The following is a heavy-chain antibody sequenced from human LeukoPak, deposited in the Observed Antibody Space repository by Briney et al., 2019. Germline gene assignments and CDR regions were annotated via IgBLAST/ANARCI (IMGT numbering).Heavy chain of an antibody. D-gene: IGHD3-10*01. J-gene: IGHJ4*01. CDR3: ASRDHYYGSGSYLGVDY. V-gene: IGHV1-69*13. Sequence: SVKVSCKASGGTFSCYAISWVRQAPGQGLEWMGGIIPIFGTANYAQKFQGRVTITADESTSTAYMELSSLRSEDTAVYYCASRDHYYGSGSYLGVDYWGHGTLVTVSS. CDR2: IIPIFGTA. CDR1: GGTFSCYA.